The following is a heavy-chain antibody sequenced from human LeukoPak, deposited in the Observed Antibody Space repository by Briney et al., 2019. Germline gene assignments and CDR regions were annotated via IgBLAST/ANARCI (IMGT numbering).Heavy chain of an antibody. CDR3: ARIRRASGYDSRWFDP. D-gene: IGHD5-12*01. Sequence: PGGSLRLSCAASGFTFSDYYMSWIRQAPGKGLEWVSYISSSGSTIYYADSVKGRFTISRDNAKNSLYLQMNSLRAEDTAVYYCARIRRASGYDSRWFDPWGQGTLVTVSS. CDR1: GFTFSDYY. CDR2: ISSSGSTI. V-gene: IGHV3-11*01. J-gene: IGHJ5*02.